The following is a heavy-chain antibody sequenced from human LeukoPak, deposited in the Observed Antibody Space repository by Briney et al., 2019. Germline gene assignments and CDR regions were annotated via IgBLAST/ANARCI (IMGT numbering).Heavy chain of an antibody. V-gene: IGHV3-15*01. D-gene: IGHD1-26*01. CDR3: ATDLRGRGPNPLSSRIDY. CDR1: GFTFSYAW. J-gene: IGHJ4*02. CDR2: IKCKTDGGTT. Sequence: GGSLRLSCAASGFTFSYAWMSWLRQAPGIGLEWVGRIKCKTDGGTTDYAAPVKGRFTISRDDSKNALYLQMNSLKSEDTAVYYCATDLRGRGPNPLSSRIDYWGQGTLVTVSS.